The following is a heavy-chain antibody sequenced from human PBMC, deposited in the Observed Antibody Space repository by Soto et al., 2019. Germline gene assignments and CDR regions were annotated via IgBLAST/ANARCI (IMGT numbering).Heavy chain of an antibody. CDR1: GYTFTSYY. CDR3: ATGAPSGAFDI. Sequence: ASVKVSCKASGYTFTSYYIHWVRQAPGQGLEWMGIINPSGGSTSYAQKFQGRVTMTRDTSTSTVYMELSSLRSEDTAVYYCATGAPSGAFDIWGQGTMVTVSS. J-gene: IGHJ3*02. V-gene: IGHV1-46*01. CDR2: INPSGGST.